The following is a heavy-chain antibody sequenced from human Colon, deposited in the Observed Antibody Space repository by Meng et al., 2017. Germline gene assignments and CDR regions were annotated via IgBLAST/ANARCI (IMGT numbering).Heavy chain of an antibody. CDR1: GDSASSNTAA. D-gene: IGHD5-18*01. CDR2: TYYRSKWYN. CDR3: ARDHGYSYGLPLDY. V-gene: IGHV6-1*01. J-gene: IGHJ4*02. Sequence: AQLQQSGPGLVKPPQTLSPTWAIAGDSASSNTAAWNWIRQSPSRGLEWLGRTYYRSKWYNEYAVSVKSRMTFNADKFKNQVSLQVNSVTPEDTAVYYCARDHGYSYGLPLDYWGQGILVTVSS.